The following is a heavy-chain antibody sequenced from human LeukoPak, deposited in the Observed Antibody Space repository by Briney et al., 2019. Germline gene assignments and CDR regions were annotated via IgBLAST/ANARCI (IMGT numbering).Heavy chain of an antibody. V-gene: IGHV1-2*02. Sequence: GASVKVSCKASGYTFTGYYMHWVRQAPGQGLERMGWINPNNGGTNYAQKFQGRVTMTRDTSISTAYMELNRLTSDDPAVYYCARDKYTGYETFDYWGQGTPVTVSS. CDR1: GYTFTGYY. J-gene: IGHJ4*02. CDR2: INPNNGGT. D-gene: IGHD5-12*01. CDR3: ARDKYTGYETFDY.